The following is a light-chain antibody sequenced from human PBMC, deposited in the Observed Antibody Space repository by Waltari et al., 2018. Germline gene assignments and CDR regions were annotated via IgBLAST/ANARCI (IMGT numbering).Light chain of an antibody. V-gene: IGKV4-1*01. J-gene: IGKJ3*01. CDR3: QQYYSTIFT. CDR1: QSVLYSSNNKNY. Sequence: DIVVTQSPDPLAVSLGEGAPTNCKSSQSVLYSSNNKNYLAWYQQKPGQPPKLLIYWASTRESGVPDRFSGSGSGTDFTLTISSLQAEDVAVYYCQQYYSTIFTFGPGTKVDI. CDR2: WAS.